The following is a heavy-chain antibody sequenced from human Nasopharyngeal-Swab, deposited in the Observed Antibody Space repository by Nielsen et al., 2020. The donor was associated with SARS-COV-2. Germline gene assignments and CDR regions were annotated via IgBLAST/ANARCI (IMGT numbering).Heavy chain of an antibody. V-gene: IGHV1-46*01. J-gene: IGHJ5*02. CDR2: INPSGGST. CDR3: ARGAGGYQTYNWFDP. Sequence: ASVKVSCKASGYTFTSYYMHWVRQAPGQGLEWMGIINPSGGSTSYAQKFQGRVTMTRDTSTSTVYMELSSLRSEDTAVYYCARGAGGYQTYNWFDPWGQGTLVTASS. CDR1: GYTFTSYY. D-gene: IGHD5-12*01.